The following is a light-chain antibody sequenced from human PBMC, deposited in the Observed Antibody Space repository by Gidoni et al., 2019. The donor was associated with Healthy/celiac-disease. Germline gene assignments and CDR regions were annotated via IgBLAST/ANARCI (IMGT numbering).Light chain of an antibody. Sequence: SYELPQPPSVSVSPGQTARITCSGDALPKQYAYWYQQKPGQAPVLVIYKDSERPSGIPERVSGSSSGTTVTLTISGVQAEDEADYYCQSADSSGTRVFGGGTKLTVL. J-gene: IGLJ3*02. CDR2: KDS. V-gene: IGLV3-25*03. CDR1: ALPKQY. CDR3: QSADSSGTRV.